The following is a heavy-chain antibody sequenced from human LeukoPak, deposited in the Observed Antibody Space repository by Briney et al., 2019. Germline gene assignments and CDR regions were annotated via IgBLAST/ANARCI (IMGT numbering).Heavy chain of an antibody. CDR2: IYHSGSA. V-gene: IGHV4-4*02. D-gene: IGHD1-26*01. CDR3: ARWSGVVGTARGWYFDL. J-gene: IGHJ2*01. CDR1: GGSISSSNW. Sequence: SETLSLTCAVSGGSISSSNWWSWVRQPPGKGLEWIGEIYHSGSANYNPSLKSRVTISVDESKNQFSLKLSSVTAADTAVYYCARWSGVVGTARGWYFDLWGRGTLVTVSS.